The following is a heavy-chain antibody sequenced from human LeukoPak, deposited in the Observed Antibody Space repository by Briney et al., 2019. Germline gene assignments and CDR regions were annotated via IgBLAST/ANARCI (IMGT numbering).Heavy chain of an antibody. Sequence: VKVSCKASGYTFTGYYMHWVRQAPGQGLEWMGWINPNSGGTNYAQKFLGRITLTRNTSTSMAYRELTSLKSEDTAVYYCARGRRDVFDIWGQGTTVTVS. CDR3: ARGRRDVFDI. CDR2: INPNSGGT. J-gene: IGHJ3*02. CDR1: GYTFTGYY. V-gene: IGHV1-2*02.